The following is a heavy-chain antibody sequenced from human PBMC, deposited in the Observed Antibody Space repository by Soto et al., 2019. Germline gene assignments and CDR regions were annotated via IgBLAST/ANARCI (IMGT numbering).Heavy chain of an antibody. D-gene: IGHD1-26*01. CDR3: ARGEGGGSFDY. Sequence: SETLSLTCTVSGGSISSYYWSWIRQPPGKGLEWIGYIHYSWSTNYNPSTKSRVTLSVDTSKNQFSLKLSSVTAADTAVYYCARGEGGGSFDYWGQGTLVTVSS. CDR1: GGSISSYY. V-gene: IGHV4-59*01. CDR2: IHYSWST. J-gene: IGHJ4*02.